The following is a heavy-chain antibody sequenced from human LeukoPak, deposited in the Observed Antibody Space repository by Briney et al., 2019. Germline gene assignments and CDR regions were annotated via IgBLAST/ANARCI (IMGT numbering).Heavy chain of an antibody. D-gene: IGHD4-17*01. CDR3: ARVSIDGDYGTYNWFDP. Sequence: SETLSLTCAVYGGSFSGYYWTWIRQPPGKGLEWIGEIHYSGSATYNPSLKSRVTISVDTSKNQFSLKLSSVTAADTAVYYCARVSIDGDYGTYNWFDPWGQGTLVTVSS. CDR2: IHYSGSA. J-gene: IGHJ5*02. V-gene: IGHV4-34*01. CDR1: GGSFSGYY.